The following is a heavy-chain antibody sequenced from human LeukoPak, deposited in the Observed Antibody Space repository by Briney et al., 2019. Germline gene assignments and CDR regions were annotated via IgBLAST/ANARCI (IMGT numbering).Heavy chain of an antibody. CDR2: ISSSSSYI. D-gene: IGHD6-13*01. J-gene: IGHJ5*02. V-gene: IGHV3-21*01. CDR3: ARDLGSSWCRFDP. Sequence: PGGSLRLSCAASGFTFSSYSMNWVRQAPGKGLEWVSSISSSSSYIYYADSVKGRFTISRDNATNSLYLQMNSLRAEDTAVYYCARDLGSSWCRFDPWGQGTLVTVSS. CDR1: GFTFSSYS.